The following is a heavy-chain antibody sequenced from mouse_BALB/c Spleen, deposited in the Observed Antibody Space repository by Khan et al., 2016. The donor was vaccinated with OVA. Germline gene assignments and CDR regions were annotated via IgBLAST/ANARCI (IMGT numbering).Heavy chain of an antibody. CDR2: IWAGGST. CDR1: GFSLTSYG. V-gene: IGHV2-9*02. J-gene: IGHJ2*01. Sequence: QVQLKQSGPGLVAPSQSLSITCTVSGFSLTSYGVHWVRQPPGKGPEWLGVIWAGGSTNYNSALMSRLSISKDNSKSQVFLKMNSLQTDDTAMYYCARLEDIWGQGTTLTVSS. CDR3: ARLEDI. D-gene: IGHD1-3*01.